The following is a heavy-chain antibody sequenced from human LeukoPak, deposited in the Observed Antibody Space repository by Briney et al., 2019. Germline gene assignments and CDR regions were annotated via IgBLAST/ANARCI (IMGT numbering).Heavy chain of an antibody. Sequence: GRSLRLSCAASGFTFSSYGMHWVRQAPGKGLEWVAVISYDGNNEYYADSVKGRFTVSRDNSRNTLYLQMNSLRVEDTAVYYCAKEGYYGSGSFPDYWGQGTPVTVSS. D-gene: IGHD3-10*01. CDR1: GFTFSSYG. J-gene: IGHJ4*02. CDR2: ISYDGNNE. CDR3: AKEGYYGSGSFPDY. V-gene: IGHV3-30*18.